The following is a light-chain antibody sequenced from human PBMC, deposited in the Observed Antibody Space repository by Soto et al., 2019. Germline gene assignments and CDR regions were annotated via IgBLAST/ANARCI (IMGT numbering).Light chain of an antibody. CDR2: AAS. Sequence: DIQMTQSPSSLSASIGDRVTITCRASQSIRTYLKWYQQKPGKAPTLLIYAASRLQSGVPSRFSGSGSGTDFTLTISSLQPEDFATYHCQQTYSTLGTFGQGTKLEIK. CDR1: QSIRTY. V-gene: IGKV1-39*01. CDR3: QQTYSTLGT. J-gene: IGKJ2*01.